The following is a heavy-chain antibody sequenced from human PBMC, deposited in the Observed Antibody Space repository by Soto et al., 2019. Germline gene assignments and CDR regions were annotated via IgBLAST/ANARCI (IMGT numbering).Heavy chain of an antibody. Sequence: GGSLRLSCAALELPFTGYSMNWVRQAPGKGLEWVSSISSTTNYIYYGDSMKGRFTISRDNAKNSLYLEMNSLRAEDTAVYYCARESEDLTSNFDYWGQGTLVTVSS. CDR3: ARESEDLTSNFDY. CDR1: ELPFTGYS. J-gene: IGHJ4*02. CDR2: ISSTTNYI. V-gene: IGHV3-21*06.